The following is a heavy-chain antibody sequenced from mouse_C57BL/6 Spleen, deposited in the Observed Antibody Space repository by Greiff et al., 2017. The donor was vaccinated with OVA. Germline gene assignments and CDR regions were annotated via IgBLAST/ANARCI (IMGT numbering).Heavy chain of an antibody. CDR1: GFTFSSYG. CDR2: ISSGGSDT. CDR3: AGRGSTGYFDV. Sequence: EVKLVESGGDLVKPGGSLKLSCAASGFTFSSYGMSWVRQTPDKRLEWVATISSGGSDTCYPDSVKGRFNLSRDNAKNTLYLQMSRLKSEDTAMYHCAGRGSTGYFDVWGTGTMVTVSA. V-gene: IGHV5-6*02. D-gene: IGHD1-1*01. J-gene: IGHJ1*03.